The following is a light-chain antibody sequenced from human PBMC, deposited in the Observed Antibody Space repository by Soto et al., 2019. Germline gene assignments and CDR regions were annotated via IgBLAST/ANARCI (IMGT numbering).Light chain of an antibody. CDR3: CSYAGSPRDV. J-gene: IGLJ1*01. Sequence: QSALTQPRSVSGSLGQSVTISCTGTSSDVGTYNYVSWYQQHPGKALKVMIYDVSERPSGVPDRFSGSKSGNTASLTISGLQTEDEADYYCCSYAGSPRDVLGTGTKLTVL. CDR1: SSDVGTYNY. V-gene: IGLV2-11*01. CDR2: DVS.